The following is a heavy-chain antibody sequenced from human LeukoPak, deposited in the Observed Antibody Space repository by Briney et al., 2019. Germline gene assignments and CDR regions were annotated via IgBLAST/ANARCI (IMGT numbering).Heavy chain of an antibody. J-gene: IGHJ5*02. Sequence: SETLSLTCTVSGGSISNSSYYWSWIRQPPGKGLEWIGYIYYSGSTNYNPSLKSRVTISVDTSKNQFSLKLSSVTAADTAVYYCARDNRGAGDYNWFDPWGQGTLVTVSS. V-gene: IGHV4-61*01. CDR1: GGSISNSSYY. D-gene: IGHD7-27*01. CDR3: ARDNRGAGDYNWFDP. CDR2: IYYSGST.